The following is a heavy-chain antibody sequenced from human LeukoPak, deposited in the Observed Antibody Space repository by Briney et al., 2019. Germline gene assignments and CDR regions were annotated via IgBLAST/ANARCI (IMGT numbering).Heavy chain of an antibody. Sequence: SETLSLTCTVSGGSISSYYWSWIRQPPGKGLEWIGEINHSGSTNYNPSLKSRVTISVDTSKNQFSLKLSSVTAADTAVYYCAGGHFVYGMDVWGQGTTVTVSS. V-gene: IGHV4-34*01. CDR1: GGSISSYY. CDR3: AGGHFVYGMDV. CDR2: INHSGST. J-gene: IGHJ6*02.